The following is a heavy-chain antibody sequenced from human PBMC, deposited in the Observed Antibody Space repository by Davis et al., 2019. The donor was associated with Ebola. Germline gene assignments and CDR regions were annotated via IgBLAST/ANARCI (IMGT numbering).Heavy chain of an antibody. CDR3: ASGDYGSVNYYGMDV. CDR1: GFTFSNYE. J-gene: IGHJ6*02. CDR2: IYSGTNT. Sequence: GESLKISCAASGFTFSNYEMNWVRQAPGKGLEWVSYIYSGTNTYYADSVKGRFTMSRDNAKNLLYLHMDSLRAEDTAVYYCASGDYGSVNYYGMDVWGQGTTVTVSS. V-gene: IGHV3-48*03. D-gene: IGHD4-17*01.